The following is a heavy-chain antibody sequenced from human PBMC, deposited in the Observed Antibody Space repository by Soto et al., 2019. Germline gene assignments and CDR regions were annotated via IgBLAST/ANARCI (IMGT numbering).Heavy chain of an antibody. V-gene: IGHV1-2*02. CDR2: INPNSGGT. J-gene: IGHJ1*01. Sequence: ASVKVSCKASGYTFTGYYMHWVRQAPGQGLEWMGWINPNSGGTNYAQKFQGRVTMTRDTSISTAYMELSRLRSDDTAVYYCARVPPSSSWIQKHFQHWGQGTLVTVSS. CDR1: GYTFTGYY. CDR3: ARVPPSSSWIQKHFQH. D-gene: IGHD6-13*01.